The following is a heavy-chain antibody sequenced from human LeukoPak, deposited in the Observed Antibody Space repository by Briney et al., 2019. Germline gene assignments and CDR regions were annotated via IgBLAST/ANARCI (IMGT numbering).Heavy chain of an antibody. Sequence: GGSLRLSCAASGFTFSNFWMHWVRQAPGKGLEWVAIIKQDGSEKYYVDSVKGRFTISRDNAEKSLYLQMNSLRAADTAVYYCATSRTSDYWGQGTLVTVSS. J-gene: IGHJ4*02. V-gene: IGHV3-7*03. CDR3: ATSRTSDY. D-gene: IGHD1-14*01. CDR2: IKQDGSEK. CDR1: GFTFSNFW.